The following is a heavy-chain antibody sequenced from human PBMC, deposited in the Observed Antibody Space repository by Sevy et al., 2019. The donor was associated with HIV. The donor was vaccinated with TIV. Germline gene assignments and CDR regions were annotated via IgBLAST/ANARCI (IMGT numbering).Heavy chain of an antibody. CDR3: AKDFVGYSDYPGALEY. J-gene: IGHJ4*02. D-gene: IGHD4-17*01. CDR2: ILYDGSNK. CDR1: GFSFNSYG. V-gene: IGHV3-30*18. Sequence: GESLKISCAASGFSFNSYGMFWVRQAPGKGLEWVALILYDGSNKYYADSVKGRFTISRDNSKNTLYLQMSSLRAEDTAVYYCAKDFVGYSDYPGALEYWGQGTLVTVSS.